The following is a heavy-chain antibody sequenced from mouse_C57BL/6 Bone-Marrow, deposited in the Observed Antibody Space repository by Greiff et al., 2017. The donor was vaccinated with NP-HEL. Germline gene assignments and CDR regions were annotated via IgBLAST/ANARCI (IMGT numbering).Heavy chain of an antibody. CDR1: GFNIKDYY. V-gene: IGHV14-2*01. CDR2: IDPEDGET. Sequence: EVKLQQSGAELVKPGASVKLSCTASGFNIKDYYMHWVKQRTEQGLEWIGRIDPEDGETKYAPKFQGKATITADTSSNTAYLQLSSLTSEDTAVYDCARQGTTVVANYAMDYWGQGTSVTVSS. CDR3: ARQGTTVVANYAMDY. D-gene: IGHD1-1*01. J-gene: IGHJ4*01.